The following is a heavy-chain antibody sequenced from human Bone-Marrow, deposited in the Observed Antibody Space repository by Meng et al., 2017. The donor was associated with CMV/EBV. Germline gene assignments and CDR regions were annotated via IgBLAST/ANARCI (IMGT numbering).Heavy chain of an antibody. CDR3: ARVVAVAGTNDY. D-gene: IGHD6-19*01. J-gene: IGHJ4*02. V-gene: IGHV3-11*06. CDR2: ISSSSSYT. Sequence: SCASSGFTFSDHYMSWIRQAPGKGLEWVSYISSSSSYTNYADSVKGRFTISRDNAKNSLYLQMNSLRAEDTAVYYCARVVAVAGTNDYWGQGTLVTVSS. CDR1: GFTFSDHY.